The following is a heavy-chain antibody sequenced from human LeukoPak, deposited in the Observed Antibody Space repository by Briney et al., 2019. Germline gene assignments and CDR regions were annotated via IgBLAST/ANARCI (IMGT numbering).Heavy chain of an antibody. CDR3: ASEYYYDSRGHEDY. D-gene: IGHD3-22*01. CDR1: GFTFSSYS. Sequence: GGSLRLSCAASGFTFSSYSMNWVRQAPGKGLEWVSYISSSSSTIYYADSVKGRFTISRDNAKNSLYLQMNSLRAEDTAVYYCASEYYYDSRGHEDYWGQGTLVTVSS. J-gene: IGHJ4*02. V-gene: IGHV3-48*04. CDR2: ISSSSSTI.